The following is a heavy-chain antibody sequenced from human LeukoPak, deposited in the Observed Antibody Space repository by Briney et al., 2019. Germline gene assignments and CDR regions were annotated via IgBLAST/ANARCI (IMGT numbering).Heavy chain of an antibody. D-gene: IGHD3-16*02. J-gene: IGHJ4*02. V-gene: IGHV3-21*01. CDR2: ISSSSSYI. CDR3: ARDSNVSDYVWGSYHPDYFDY. Sequence: TGGSLRLSCAASGFTFSSYSMNWVRQAPGKGLEWVSSISSSSSYIYYADSVKGRFTISRDNAKNSLYLQMNSLRAEDTAVYYCARDSNVSDYVWGSYHPDYFDYWGQGTLVTVSS. CDR1: GFTFSSYS.